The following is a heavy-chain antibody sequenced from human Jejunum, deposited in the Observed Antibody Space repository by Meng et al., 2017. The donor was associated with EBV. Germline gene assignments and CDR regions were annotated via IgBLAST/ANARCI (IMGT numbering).Heavy chain of an antibody. CDR2: ISSPGGTI. D-gene: IGHD1-26*01. J-gene: IGHJ4*02. Sequence: EVQLLESXGGWVQPGXYLRLACSVSGFSFSSYAMSWVRQAPGRGLEWVSFISSPGGTIYYADSVKARFTISRDNSKNTLYLQMNSLRGEDTALYYCARRIGGANPFDYWGQGTLVTVSS. CDR3: ARRIGGANPFDY. CDR1: GFSFSSYA. V-gene: IGHV3-23*01.